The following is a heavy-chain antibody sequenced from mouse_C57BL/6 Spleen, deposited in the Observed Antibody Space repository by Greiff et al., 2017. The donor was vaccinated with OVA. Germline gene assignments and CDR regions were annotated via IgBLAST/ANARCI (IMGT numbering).Heavy chain of an antibody. Sequence: QVQLQQSGPELVKPGASVKISCKASGYAFSSSWMNWVKQRPGKGLEWIGRIYPGDGDTNYNGKFKGKATLTADKSSSTAYMQLSSLTSEDSAVYFCARRGYRGYFDYWGQGTTLTVSS. V-gene: IGHV1-82*01. CDR1: GYAFSSSW. CDR2: IYPGDGDT. J-gene: IGHJ2*01. CDR3: ARRGYRGYFDY. D-gene: IGHD2-2*01.